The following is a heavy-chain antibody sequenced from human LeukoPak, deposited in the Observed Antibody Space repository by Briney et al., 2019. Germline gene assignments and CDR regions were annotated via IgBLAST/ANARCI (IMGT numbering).Heavy chain of an antibody. D-gene: IGHD1-26*01. CDR2: ISGSGDYT. Sequence: PGGSLRLSCAASGFTFSSYWMHWVRQAPGKGLEWVSGISGSGDYTYYADSVKGRFTISRDNSKNTLYLQMNSLRAEDTAVYYCAKPSGILLITNPQSWGQGTLVTVSS. J-gene: IGHJ5*02. CDR3: AKPSGILLITNPQS. V-gene: IGHV3-23*01. CDR1: GFTFSSYW.